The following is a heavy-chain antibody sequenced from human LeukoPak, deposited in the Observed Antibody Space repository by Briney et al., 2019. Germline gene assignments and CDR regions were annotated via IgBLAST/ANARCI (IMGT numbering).Heavy chain of an antibody. V-gene: IGHV3-7*01. D-gene: IGHD3-22*01. J-gene: IGHJ4*02. CDR1: GLTFNNYW. CDR3: ARGKHDSSGYPLLGFDY. CDR2: IKQDGSEK. Sequence: GGSLRLSCAASGLTFNNYWMNWVRQAPGKGLEWVANIKQDGSEKKYVDSVKGRFTISRDNAKKSLYLQMNSLRAEDTAVYYCARGKHDSSGYPLLGFDYWGQGTLATVSS.